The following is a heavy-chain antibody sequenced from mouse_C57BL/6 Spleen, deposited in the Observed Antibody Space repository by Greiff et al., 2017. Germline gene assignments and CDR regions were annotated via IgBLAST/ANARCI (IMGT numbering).Heavy chain of an antibody. J-gene: IGHJ3*01. CDR1: GYTFTSYW. V-gene: IGHV1-69*01. D-gene: IGHD1-1*02. Sequence: VQLQQPGAELVMPWASVKLSCKASGYTFTSYWMHWVQQRPGQGLEWIGEIDPSDSSTNYNQKFKGKSTLTVDKSSRTAYMQLSSLTSEDSAVYYCARRENYGTLFAYWGKGTLVTVSA. CDR2: IDPSDSST. CDR3: ARRENYGTLFAY.